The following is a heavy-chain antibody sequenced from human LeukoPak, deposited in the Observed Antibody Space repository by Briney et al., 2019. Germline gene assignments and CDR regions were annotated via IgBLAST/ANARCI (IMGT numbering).Heavy chain of an antibody. D-gene: IGHD1-26*01. V-gene: IGHV4-4*07. CDR1: GGSISSYY. CDR2: IYTSGST. Sequence: SETLSPTCTVSGGSISSYYWSWIRQPAGKGLEWIGRIYTSGSTNYNLSLKSRVTMSVDTSKNQFSLKLSSVTAADTAVYYCAREDWSGSYSNWFDPWGQGTLVTVSS. CDR3: AREDWSGSYSNWFDP. J-gene: IGHJ5*02.